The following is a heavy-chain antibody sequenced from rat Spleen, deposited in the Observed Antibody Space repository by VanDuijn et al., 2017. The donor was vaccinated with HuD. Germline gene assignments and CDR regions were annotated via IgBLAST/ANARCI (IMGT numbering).Heavy chain of an antibody. Sequence: EVQLVESGGGLVQPGRSLKLTCVASGFTFNNYWMYWVRQAPGKGLEWVASISSDGFNTYYPDSVKGRFTISRSNSENTVYLQMNSLRSGDTATYYCAVAGFGYWGQGIMVTVSS. V-gene: IGHV5-58*01. D-gene: IGHD4-4*01. J-gene: IGHJ2*01. CDR3: AVAGFGY. CDR2: ISSDGFNT. CDR1: GFTFNNYW.